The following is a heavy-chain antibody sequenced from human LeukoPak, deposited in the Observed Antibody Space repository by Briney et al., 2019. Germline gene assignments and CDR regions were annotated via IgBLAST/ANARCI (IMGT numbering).Heavy chain of an antibody. CDR3: ARARPHWGEESGIDY. J-gene: IGHJ4*02. CDR2: IYYSGST. D-gene: IGHD1-14*01. Sequence: PSETLSLTCIVSGGPVSSGSYYWSWIRQPPGKRLEWIGYIYYSGSTNYNPSLKSRVTISVDTSKNQFSLKLSSVTAADTAVYYCARARPHWGEESGIDYWGQGTLVTVSS. CDR1: GGPVSSGSYY. V-gene: IGHV4-61*01.